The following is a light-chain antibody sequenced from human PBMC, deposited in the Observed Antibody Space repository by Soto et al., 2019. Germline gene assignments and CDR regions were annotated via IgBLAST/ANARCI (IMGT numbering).Light chain of an antibody. V-gene: IGKV1-5*01. CDR2: DAS. J-gene: IGKJ1*01. CDR3: LQDYNYPRT. Sequence: DIQMTQSPSTLSASVGDRVTITCRASQSISSWLAWYQQKPGKAPKLLIYDASSLESGVPSRFSGSVSGTDFTLTISSLQPEDFATYYCLQDYNYPRTFGQGTKVDIK. CDR1: QSISSW.